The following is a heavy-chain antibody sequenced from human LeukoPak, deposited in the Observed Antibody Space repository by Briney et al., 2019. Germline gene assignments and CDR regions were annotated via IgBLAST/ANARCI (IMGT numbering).Heavy chain of an antibody. CDR2: ISSSGSTR. J-gene: IGHJ4*02. CDR3: ARVQATVTMFYIDY. V-gene: IGHV3-48*03. CDR1: GFTFSSYE. Sequence: GSLRLSCAASGFTFSSYEMNWVRQAPGKGLEWVSYISSSGSTRYYADSVKGRFTISRDNAKNSLYLQMNSLRAEDTAVYYCARVQATVTMFYIDYWGQGTLVTVSS. D-gene: IGHD4-17*01.